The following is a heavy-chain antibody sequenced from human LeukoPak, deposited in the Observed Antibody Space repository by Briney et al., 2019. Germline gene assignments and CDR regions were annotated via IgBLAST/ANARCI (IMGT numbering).Heavy chain of an antibody. D-gene: IGHD3-10*01. CDR1: GYSFSNFG. Sequence: ASVKVSCKASGYSFSNFGITWVRQAPGQGLEWLGWISGYNGNTNYAQKFRGRVTMTTDTSTSTAYMDLRSLRFDDTAVYYCARDVLPFFYGLGTLRGYDPWGQGTLVSVSS. V-gene: IGHV1-18*01. CDR2: ISGYNGNT. J-gene: IGHJ5*02. CDR3: ARDVLPFFYGLGTLRGYDP.